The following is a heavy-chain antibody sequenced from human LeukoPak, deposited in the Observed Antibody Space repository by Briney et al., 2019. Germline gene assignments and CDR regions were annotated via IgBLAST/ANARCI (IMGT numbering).Heavy chain of an antibody. V-gene: IGHV1-2*02. CDR3: AKPSGVHWLVRDWFDP. D-gene: IGHD6-19*01. J-gene: IGHJ5*02. CDR2: INRNSGGT. CDR1: GYTFTGYY. Sequence: ASVKVSCKASGYTFTGYYMHWVRQAPGQGLEWMGWINRNSGGTNYAQKFQGRVTMTSNTSISTAYMELSRLRSDDTAVYYCAKPSGVHWLVRDWFDPWGQGTLVTVSS.